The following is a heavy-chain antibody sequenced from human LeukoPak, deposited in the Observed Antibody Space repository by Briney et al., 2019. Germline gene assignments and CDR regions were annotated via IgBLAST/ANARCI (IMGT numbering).Heavy chain of an antibody. J-gene: IGHJ6*02. V-gene: IGHV3-23*01. D-gene: IGHD6-13*01. CDR1: GFTFSSYA. CDR2: ISGSGGST. CDR3: AKCGTAAGYYYYGMDV. Sequence: GGSLRLSCAASGFTFSSYAIRWVRQAPGKGLEWVSAISGSGGSTYYADSVKGLFTISRDNSKTTLYLQMHRLRAEDTAVYYCAKCGTAAGYYYYGMDVWGQGTTVTVSS.